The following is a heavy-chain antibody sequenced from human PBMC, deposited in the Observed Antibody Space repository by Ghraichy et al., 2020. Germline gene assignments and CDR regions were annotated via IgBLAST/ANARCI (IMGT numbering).Heavy chain of an antibody. D-gene: IGHD1-26*01. V-gene: IGHV3-30*18. CDR1: GFIFSNYG. Sequence: GGSLRLSCAASGFIFSNYGIHWVRQAPGKGLDWVALISYDGKNVYYADSVKGRFTLSRDNSRNTLFLQMNSLSAEDTAVYYCAKDRSGSWSIDYWGQGTLVAVSS. CDR3: AKDRSGSWSIDY. CDR2: ISYDGKNV. J-gene: IGHJ4*02.